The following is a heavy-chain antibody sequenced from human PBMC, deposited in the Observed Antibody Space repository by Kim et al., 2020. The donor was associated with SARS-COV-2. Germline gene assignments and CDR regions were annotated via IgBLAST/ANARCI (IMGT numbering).Heavy chain of an antibody. D-gene: IGHD2-2*01. CDR2: IYWDDDK. J-gene: IGHJ3*02. CDR1: GFSLSTSGVG. V-gene: IGHV2-5*02. Sequence: SGPTLVNPTQTLTLTCTFSGFSLSTSGVGVGWIRQPPGKALEWLALIYWDDDKRYSPSLKSRLTITKDTSKNQVVLTMTNMDPVDTATYYCAHRPTTAGLPDRSPVSDIVVVPAAIGDAFDIWGQGTMVTVSS. CDR3: AHRPTTAGLPDRSPVSDIVVVPAAIGDAFDI.